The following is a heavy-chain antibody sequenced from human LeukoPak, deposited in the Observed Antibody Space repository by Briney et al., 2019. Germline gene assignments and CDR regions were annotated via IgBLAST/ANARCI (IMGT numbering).Heavy chain of an antibody. CDR2: ISAYNGNT. D-gene: IGHD2-2*01. V-gene: IGHV1-18*01. CDR1: GYTFTSYG. CDR3: ARDQSSLIVVVPAAMTPDY. J-gene: IGHJ4*02. Sequence: ASVKVSCKPSGYTFTSYGISWVRQAPGQGLEWMGWISAYNGNTNYAQKLQGGVTMTTDTSTSTAYMELRSLRSDDTAVYYCARDQSSLIVVVPAAMTPDYWGRGTLVTVSS.